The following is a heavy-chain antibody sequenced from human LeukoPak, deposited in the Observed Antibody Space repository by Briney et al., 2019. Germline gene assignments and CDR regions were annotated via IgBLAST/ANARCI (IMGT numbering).Heavy chain of an antibody. V-gene: IGHV4-4*07. CDR2: INTSGST. J-gene: IGHJ4*02. CDR3: ARLQDWYPDY. D-gene: IGHD3/OR15-3a*01. CDR1: GGSISSYY. Sequence: SETLSLTCTVSGGSISSYYWTWIRQSAGKGLEWIGRINTSGSTNYNPSLKSRVTISVDTSKNQFSLKLSSVTAADTAVYYCARLQDWYPDYWGQGTLVTVSS.